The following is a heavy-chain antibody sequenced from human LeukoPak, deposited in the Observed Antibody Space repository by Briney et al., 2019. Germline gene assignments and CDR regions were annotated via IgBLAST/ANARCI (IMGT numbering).Heavy chain of an antibody. J-gene: IGHJ5*02. CDR1: GGSISSWDYY. Sequence: SETLSLTCTVSGGSISSWDYYWTWIRQPPGKGLEWIAYMYYSGSTYYNPSLKSRVTMSADTSKNQLSLKLSSVTAADTAVYYCARPYYYDSRIDPWGQGILVTVSS. D-gene: IGHD3-22*01. V-gene: IGHV4-30-4*01. CDR2: MYYSGST. CDR3: ARPYYYDSRIDP.